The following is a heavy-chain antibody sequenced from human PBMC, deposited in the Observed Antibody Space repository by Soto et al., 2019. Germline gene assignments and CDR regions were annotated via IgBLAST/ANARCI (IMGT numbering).Heavy chain of an antibody. CDR3: AKDSGYKTSYYYGMDV. CDR2: ISYDGSSK. Sequence: QMQLVESGGGVVKPGRSLRLSCAASGFTFSNYAMHWVRQAPGKGLEWVSVISYDGSSKYYADSVKGRFTISRDNSKSTLFLQMDSLRADDTAIYYCAKDSGYKTSYYYGMDVWGQGTTVTVSS. J-gene: IGHJ6*02. V-gene: IGHV3-30-3*01. CDR1: GFTFSNYA. D-gene: IGHD6-25*01.